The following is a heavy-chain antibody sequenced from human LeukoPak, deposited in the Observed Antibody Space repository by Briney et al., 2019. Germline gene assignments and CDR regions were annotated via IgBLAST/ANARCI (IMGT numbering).Heavy chain of an antibody. V-gene: IGHV5-51*01. CDR2: IYPGDSDT. CDR1: EYSFSSFW. Sequence: GESLKISCKGSEYSFSSFWIGWLRQMPGKGLEWMGIIYPGDSDTRYSPSFRGQVTISADKSISTAYLQWSSLKASDTAMYYCARVSLEMRIVRNFDYWGQGTLVTVSS. J-gene: IGHJ4*02. D-gene: IGHD1-26*01. CDR3: ARVSLEMRIVRNFDY.